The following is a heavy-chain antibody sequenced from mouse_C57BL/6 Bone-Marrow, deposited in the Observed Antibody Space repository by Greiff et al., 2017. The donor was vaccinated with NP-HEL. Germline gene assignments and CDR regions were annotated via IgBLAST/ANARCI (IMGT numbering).Heavy chain of an antibody. D-gene: IGHD1-1*01. CDR3: ARDYGSSYSWFAY. V-gene: IGHV1-63*01. J-gene: IGHJ3*01. CDR2: IYPGGGYT. CDR1: GYTFTNYW. Sequence: VQVVESGAELVRPGTSVKMSCKASGYTFTNYWIGWAKQRPGHGLEWIGDIYPGGGYTNYNEKFKGKATLTADKSSSTAYMQFSSLTSEDSAIYYCARDYGSSYSWFAYWGQGTLVTVSA.